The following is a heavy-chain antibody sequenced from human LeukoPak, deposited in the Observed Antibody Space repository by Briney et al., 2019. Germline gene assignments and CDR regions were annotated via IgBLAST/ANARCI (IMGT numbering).Heavy chain of an antibody. D-gene: IGHD3-10*01. Sequence: GGSLRLSCAASGFTFSSSWMTWVRQAPGKGLEWVASINQDGGEIHYVDSVKGRFTISRDNAKNSLDLQMNSLRVEDTGIYYCVKVAKYYYGSETYYFFEHWGQGTPVTASS. CDR1: GFTFSSSW. CDR3: VKVAKYYYGSETYYFFEH. J-gene: IGHJ4*02. V-gene: IGHV3-7*01. CDR2: INQDGGEI.